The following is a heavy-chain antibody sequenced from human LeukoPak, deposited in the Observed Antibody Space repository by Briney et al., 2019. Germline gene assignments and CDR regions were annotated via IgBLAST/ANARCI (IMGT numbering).Heavy chain of an antibody. Sequence: ASVKVSCKASGYTFTGYYMHWVRQAPGQGLEWMVWINPNSGGTNYAQKFQGRVTMTRDTSISTAYMELSRLRSDDTAVYYCARESLTTVTTGSVYWGQGTLVTVSS. V-gene: IGHV1-2*02. CDR2: INPNSGGT. D-gene: IGHD4-17*01. J-gene: IGHJ4*02. CDR3: ARESLTTVTTGSVY. CDR1: GYTFTGYY.